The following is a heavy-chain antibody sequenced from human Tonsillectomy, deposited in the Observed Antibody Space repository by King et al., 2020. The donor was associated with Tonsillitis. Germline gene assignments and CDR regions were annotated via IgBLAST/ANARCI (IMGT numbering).Heavy chain of an antibody. CDR3: ARDGGYYGSGSYDY. V-gene: IGHV1-46*01. CDR1: EYTFTSYY. CDR2: INPSDGST. J-gene: IGHJ4*02. D-gene: IGHD3-10*01. Sequence: QLVQSGAEVKKPGASVKVSCEASEYTFTSYYLHWVRQAPGQGPQWMGIINPSDGSTTYAQKFQGRVTMTRDTSTSTVYMELSSQRSEDTAVYYCARDGGYYGSGSYDYWGQGTLVTVSS.